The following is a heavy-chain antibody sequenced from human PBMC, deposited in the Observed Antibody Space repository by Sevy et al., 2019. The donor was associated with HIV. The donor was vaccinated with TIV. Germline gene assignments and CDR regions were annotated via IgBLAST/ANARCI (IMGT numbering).Heavy chain of an antibody. CDR2: ISFDGSDK. J-gene: IGHJ3*01. D-gene: IGHD3-22*01. Sequence: GGSLRLSCAASGFDFSTYDMHWVRQAPGKGLEWVAFISFDGSDKWYGYSVKGRFTISRDNSKNTLYVQMNTLRDEDTAVYYCAKRERSYYDSSGNYDAFDVWGQGTLVTVSS. CDR3: AKRERSYYDSSGNYDAFDV. CDR1: GFDFSTYD. V-gene: IGHV3-33*03.